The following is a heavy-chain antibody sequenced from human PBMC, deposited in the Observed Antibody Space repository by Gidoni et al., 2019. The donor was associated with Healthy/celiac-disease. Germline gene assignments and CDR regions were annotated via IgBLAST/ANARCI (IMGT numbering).Heavy chain of an antibody. CDR3: ARHYYDSSGYRNWFDP. CDR1: GGSISSSSYY. CDR2: IYYSGRT. Sequence: QLQLQESGPGLVKPSETLSLTCTVSGGSISSSSYYWGWIRQPPGKGLEWIGSIYYSGRTYYNPSLKSRVTISVDTSKNQFSLKLSSVTAADTAVYYCARHYYDSSGYRNWFDPWGQGTLVTVSS. V-gene: IGHV4-39*01. D-gene: IGHD3-22*01. J-gene: IGHJ5*02.